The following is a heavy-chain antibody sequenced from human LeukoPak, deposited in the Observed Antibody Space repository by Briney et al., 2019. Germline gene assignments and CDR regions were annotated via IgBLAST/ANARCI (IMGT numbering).Heavy chain of an antibody. CDR2: ISAYNGNT. CDR3: ARVHTYYYDSSGYYYDGMDV. D-gene: IGHD3-22*01. Sequence: ASVKVSCKASGYTFTSYGISWVRQAPGQGLEWMGWISAYNGNTNYAQKLQGRVTMTTDTSTSTAYMELRSLRSDDTVVYYCARVHTYYYDSSGYYYDGMDVWGQGTTVTVSS. V-gene: IGHV1-18*01. J-gene: IGHJ6*02. CDR1: GYTFTSYG.